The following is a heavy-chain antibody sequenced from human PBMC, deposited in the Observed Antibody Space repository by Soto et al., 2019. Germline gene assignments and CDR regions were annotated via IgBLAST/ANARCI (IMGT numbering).Heavy chain of an antibody. V-gene: IGHV3-64D*08. CDR3: VKDKLGPLYCTNGVCPGGYFDY. J-gene: IGHJ4*02. CDR2: ISSNGGST. D-gene: IGHD2-8*01. CDR1: VLTFSSYA. Sequence: QPGGSLRLSCSASVLTFSSYAMHWVRQAPGKGLEYVSAISSNGGSTYYADSVKGRFTISRDNSKNTLYLQMSSLRAEDTAVYYCVKDKLGPLYCTNGVCPGGYFDYWGQGTLVTVSS.